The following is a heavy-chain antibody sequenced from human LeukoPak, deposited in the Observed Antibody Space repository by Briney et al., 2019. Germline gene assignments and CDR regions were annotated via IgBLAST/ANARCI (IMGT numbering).Heavy chain of an antibody. Sequence: GGSLRLSCAASGYTFSSYSMNWVRQAPGKGLEWVSSISSSSSYIYYADSVKGRFTISRDNAKNSLYLQMNSLRAEDTAVYYCARDYVGSGWNFDYWGQGTLVTVSS. CDR1: GYTFSSYS. V-gene: IGHV3-21*01. CDR2: ISSSSSYI. J-gene: IGHJ4*02. CDR3: ARDYVGSGWNFDY. D-gene: IGHD6-19*01.